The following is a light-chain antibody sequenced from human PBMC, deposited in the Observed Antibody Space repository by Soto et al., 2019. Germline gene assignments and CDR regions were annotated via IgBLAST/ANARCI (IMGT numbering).Light chain of an antibody. Sequence: EIMLTQSPCTLSLSTGERATLSCRASQSVSNNYLAWYQQKPGQAPRLLIYADSNRATGIPARFSGSGSGTDFTLTISSLEPEDFSIYYCQQRYDWPITFGQGTRLEI. CDR3: QQRYDWPIT. V-gene: IGKV3-11*01. J-gene: IGKJ5*01. CDR1: QSVSNNY. CDR2: ADS.